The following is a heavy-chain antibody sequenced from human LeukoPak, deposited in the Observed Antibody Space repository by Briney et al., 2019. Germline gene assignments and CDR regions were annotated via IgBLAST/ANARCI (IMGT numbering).Heavy chain of an antibody. CDR2: LSGSGITT. D-gene: IGHD6-19*01. Sequence: GGSLRLSCAASGFNFSNSAMSWVREAPGKGLEWVSTLSGSGITTYYADSVTGRFTISRDNSKTTLYLQMNSLRAEDTAVYYCAKGIYSSGWSYFDYWGHGTLVTVSS. J-gene: IGHJ4*01. CDR3: AKGIYSSGWSYFDY. CDR1: GFNFSNSA. V-gene: IGHV3-23*01.